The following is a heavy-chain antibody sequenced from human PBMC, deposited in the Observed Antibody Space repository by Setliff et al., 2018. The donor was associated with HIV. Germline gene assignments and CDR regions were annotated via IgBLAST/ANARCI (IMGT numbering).Heavy chain of an antibody. CDR2: INHSGDT. J-gene: IGHJ4*02. Sequence: PSETLSLTCAVYGGSFSGYFWTWIRQPPQKRLEWIGEINHSGDTNYNPSLKSRVSISLDTSKKQVSLKLNSVTAADMALYYCARQQTALFVDYWGQGTLVTVSS. CDR3: ARQQTALFVDY. D-gene: IGHD2-21*02. V-gene: IGHV4-34*01. CDR1: GGSFSGYF.